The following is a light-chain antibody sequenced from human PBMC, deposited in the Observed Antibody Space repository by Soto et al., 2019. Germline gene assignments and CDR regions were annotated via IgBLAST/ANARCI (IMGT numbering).Light chain of an antibody. CDR2: AAS. J-gene: IGKJ2*01. CDR3: QQYYSYPPT. CDR1: QGISSS. V-gene: IGKV1-8*01. Sequence: AIRMTQSPSSFSASTGDRVTITCRASQGISSSLAWYQQKPGKAPKLLIYAASTLQSGVPSRFSGSGSGTDFILTISCLQSEDFATYDCQQYYSYPPTFGQGTKLEIK.